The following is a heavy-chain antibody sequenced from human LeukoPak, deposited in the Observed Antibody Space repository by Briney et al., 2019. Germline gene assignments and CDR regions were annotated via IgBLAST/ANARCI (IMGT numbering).Heavy chain of an antibody. CDR3: ARLSAVYYYDSSGYYSDY. CDR1: GYTFTGYY. D-gene: IGHD3-22*01. CDR2: INPNSGGT. J-gene: IGHJ4*02. V-gene: IGHV1-2*02. Sequence: GASVKVSCEASGYTFTGYYMHWVRQAPGQGLEWMGWINPNSGGTNYAQKFQGRVTMTRDTSISTAYMELSRLRSDDTAVYYCARLSAVYYYDSSGYYSDYWGQGTLVTVSS.